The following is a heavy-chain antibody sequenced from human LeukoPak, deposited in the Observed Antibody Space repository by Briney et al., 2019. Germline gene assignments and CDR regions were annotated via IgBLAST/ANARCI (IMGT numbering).Heavy chain of an antibody. Sequence: GGSLRLSCAASGFTFSSYEMNWVRQAPGKGLEWVSYISSSGSTIYYADSVKGRFTISRDNSKNTLYLQMNSLRAEDTAVYYCARDRVGDTDYWGQGTLVTVSS. J-gene: IGHJ4*02. CDR2: ISSSGSTI. CDR1: GFTFSSYE. D-gene: IGHD1-26*01. CDR3: ARDRVGDTDY. V-gene: IGHV3-48*03.